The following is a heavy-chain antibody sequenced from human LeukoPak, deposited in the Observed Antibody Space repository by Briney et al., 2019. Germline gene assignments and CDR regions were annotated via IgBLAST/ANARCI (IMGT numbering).Heavy chain of an antibody. Sequence: GGSLRLSCAASGFTFSIYWMSWVRQAPGKGLEWVANIKQDGNQIYYVESLKGRFTISRDNAKNSVYLQMNSLRAEDTAVYYCARIGYSSSCFDYWGQGTLVTVSS. CDR3: ARIGYSSSCFDY. J-gene: IGHJ4*02. V-gene: IGHV3-7*01. CDR1: GFTFSIYW. CDR2: IKQDGNQI. D-gene: IGHD6-13*01.